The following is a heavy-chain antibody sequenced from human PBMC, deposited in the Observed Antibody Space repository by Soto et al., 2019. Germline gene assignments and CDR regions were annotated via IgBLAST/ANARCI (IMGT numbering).Heavy chain of an antibody. V-gene: IGHV3-30*18. J-gene: IGHJ6*02. Sequence: QVQLVESGGGVVQPGRSLRLSCAASGFTFSSYGMHWVRQAPGKGLEWVAVISYDGSNKYYADSVKGRFTISRDNSKNTLYLQMNSMRAEDTAVYYCAKGVWDPSTTGTFHYYGMDVWGQGTTVTVSS. CDR2: ISYDGSNK. D-gene: IGHD1-1*01. CDR1: GFTFSSYG. CDR3: AKGVWDPSTTGTFHYYGMDV.